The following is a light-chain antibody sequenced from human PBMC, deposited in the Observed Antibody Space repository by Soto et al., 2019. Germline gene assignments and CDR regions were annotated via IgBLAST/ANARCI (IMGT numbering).Light chain of an antibody. J-gene: IGKJ1*01. CDR1: QSISIW. CDR2: KAS. V-gene: IGKV1-5*03. Sequence: DIQMTQSPSTLSASVGDRVTITCRASQSISIWLAWYQQKPGKAPKILIYKASSLESGVPSRLSGSGSGTEFTLNISSLQPDDFATYYCQQYSTYTPRTFGQGTKVEIK. CDR3: QQYSTYTPRT.